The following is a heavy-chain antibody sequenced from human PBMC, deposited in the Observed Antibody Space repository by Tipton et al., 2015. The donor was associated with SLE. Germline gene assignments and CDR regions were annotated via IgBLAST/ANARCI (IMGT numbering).Heavy chain of an antibody. V-gene: IGHV4-34*01. CDR1: GGSFSGYY. CDR3: ARSFRGSSVVRRAFDI. J-gene: IGHJ3*02. D-gene: IGHD6-19*01. CDR2: INLSGST. Sequence: TLSLTCAVYGGSFSGYYWSWIRQPPGKGLEWIGEINLSGSTNYNPSLKSRVTISVDTSKNQFSLKLSSVTAADTAVYYCARSFRGSSVVRRAFDIWGQGTMVTVSS.